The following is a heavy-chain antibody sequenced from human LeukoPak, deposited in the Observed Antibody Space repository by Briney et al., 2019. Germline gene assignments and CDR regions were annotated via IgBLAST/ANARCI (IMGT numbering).Heavy chain of an antibody. CDR1: GFSLTTSGMS. J-gene: IGHJ4*02. CDR3: ARVRSIAGATALDF. CDR2: IDWDGDK. D-gene: IGHD1-26*01. Sequence: SGPALVRPTQTLTLTCVFSGFSLTTSGMSVSWIRQPPGKALEWLARIDWDGDKYYNTFLETRLTISKDTSNNQLVLTMTNMDPVDTATYYCARVRSIAGATALDFWGQGTLVTVPS. V-gene: IGHV2-70*11.